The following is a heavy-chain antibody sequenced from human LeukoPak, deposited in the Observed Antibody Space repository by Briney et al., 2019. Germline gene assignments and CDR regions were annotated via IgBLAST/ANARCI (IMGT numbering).Heavy chain of an antibody. CDR3: ARGRRDCSSTSCYEEEFDY. CDR1: GFTFSSYT. CDR2: ISSSSSYI. D-gene: IGHD2-2*01. J-gene: IGHJ4*02. V-gene: IGHV3-21*01. Sequence: GGSLRLSCAASGFTFSSYTMNWVRQAPGKGLEWVSSISSSSSYIYYADSLKGRFTISRDNARNSLYLQMNSLRAEDTAVYYCARGRRDCSSTSCYEEEFDYWGQGTLVTVSS.